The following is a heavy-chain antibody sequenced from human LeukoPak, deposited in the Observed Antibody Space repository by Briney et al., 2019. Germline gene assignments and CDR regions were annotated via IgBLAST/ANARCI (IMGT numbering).Heavy chain of an antibody. CDR1: GGSISSSSYY. CDR2: IFYRGCT. J-gene: IGHJ4*02. Sequence: SETLSLTCIVSGGSISSSSYYWGWLRQPPGKGLEWIGSIFYRGCTYNNPSLKSRVTISIDTSKNQFSLKLTSVTAADTAVYYCARHGPGPPPTYCSGGSCYSDFDYWGQGTLVTVSS. D-gene: IGHD2-15*01. CDR3: ARHGPGPPPTYCSGGSCYSDFDY. V-gene: IGHV4-39*01.